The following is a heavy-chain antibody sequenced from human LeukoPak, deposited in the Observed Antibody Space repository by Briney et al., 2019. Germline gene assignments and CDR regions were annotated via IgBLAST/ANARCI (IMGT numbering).Heavy chain of an antibody. V-gene: IGHV4-39*01. CDR1: GGSISSSSYY. Sequence: SETLSLTCTVSGGSISSSSYYWGWIRQPPGKGLEWIGSIYYSGSTYYNPSLKSRVTISVDTSKNQFSLKLNSVTAADTAVYYCARLYDSSGYYRNWFDPWGQGTLVTVSS. J-gene: IGHJ5*02. CDR3: ARLYDSSGYYRNWFDP. CDR2: IYYSGST. D-gene: IGHD3-22*01.